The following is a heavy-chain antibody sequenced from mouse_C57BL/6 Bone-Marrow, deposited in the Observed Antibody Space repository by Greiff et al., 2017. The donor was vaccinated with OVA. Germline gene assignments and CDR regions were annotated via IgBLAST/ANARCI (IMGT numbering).Heavy chain of an antibody. CDR3: TEVTTVVADY. D-gene: IGHD1-1*01. CDR1: GFTFSNYW. Sequence: EVHLVESGGGLVQPGGSMKLSCVASGFTFSNYWMNWVRQSPEKGLEWVAQIRLKSDNYATHYAVSVKGRFTISRADSKSSVYLQMNNRRAEETGIEYYTEVTTVVADYWGQGTTLTVSS. J-gene: IGHJ2*01. V-gene: IGHV6-3*01. CDR2: IRLKSDNYAT.